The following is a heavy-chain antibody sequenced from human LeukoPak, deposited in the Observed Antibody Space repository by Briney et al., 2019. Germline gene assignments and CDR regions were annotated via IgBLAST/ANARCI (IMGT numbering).Heavy chain of an antibody. D-gene: IGHD3-10*01. V-gene: IGHV3-23*01. Sequence: GGSLRLSCAASGFTFSSYAISWVRQAPGKGLEWVSTIGDSGGSTYYADSVKGRFTISRDNSKNTLYLQMNSLRAEDTAVYYCAKTLYGSGSYYYWGQGTLVTVSS. CDR2: IGDSGGST. J-gene: IGHJ4*02. CDR1: GFTFSSYA. CDR3: AKTLYGSGSYYY.